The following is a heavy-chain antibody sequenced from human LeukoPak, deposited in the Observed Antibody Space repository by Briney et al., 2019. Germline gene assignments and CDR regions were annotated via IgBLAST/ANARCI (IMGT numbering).Heavy chain of an antibody. Sequence: SQTLSLTCTVSGGSIRSGDYYWSWIRQPPGKGLEWFGYIYYTGSTYYNPSLGSRVTISVDTSKNKFSLKLTSVTDTDTAVYYCARERRDYYGSGRQVTSLDYWGQGTLVTVSS. D-gene: IGHD3-10*01. CDR2: IYYTGST. V-gene: IGHV4-30-4*08. CDR3: ARERRDYYGSGRQVTSLDY. CDR1: GGSIRSGDYY. J-gene: IGHJ4*02.